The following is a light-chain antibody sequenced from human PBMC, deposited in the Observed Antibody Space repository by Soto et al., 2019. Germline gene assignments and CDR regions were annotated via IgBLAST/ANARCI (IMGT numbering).Light chain of an antibody. CDR3: QQASRFPLS. J-gene: IGKJ4*01. CDR1: QVINTH. CDR2: DTS. V-gene: IGKV1D-12*01. Sequence: DIQMTQSPSSVSASVGDRVIITCRASQVINTHLAWYQQRPGRAPNLLIYDTSNLQSGVPSRFSGSGSGTDFTLTISSLQPEDSATCYCQQASRFPLSFGGGTKVDIK.